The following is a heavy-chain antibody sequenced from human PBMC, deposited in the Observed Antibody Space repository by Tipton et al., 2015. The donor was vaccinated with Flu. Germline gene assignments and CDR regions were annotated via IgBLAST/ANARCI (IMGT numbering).Heavy chain of an antibody. CDR1: GGSISTFF. Sequence: LRLSCTVSGGSISTFFWYWIRQPAGKGLEWIGRIYTTGSTNYNPSLESRVTMSVDTAKNQFSLQLTSVTAADTAVYYCAREGPITMIVVVILRYFDLWGRGTLVTVSS. D-gene: IGHD3-22*01. V-gene: IGHV4-4*07. J-gene: IGHJ2*01. CDR3: AREGPITMIVVVILRYFDL. CDR2: IYTTGST.